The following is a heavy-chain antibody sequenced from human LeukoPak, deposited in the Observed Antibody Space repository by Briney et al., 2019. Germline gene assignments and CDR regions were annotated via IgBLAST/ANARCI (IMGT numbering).Heavy chain of an antibody. CDR1: GYTFSSYY. Sequence: ASVKVSCKASGYTFSSYYMHWVRQAPGQGLERMGIISPSGSSTSHAQKFQGRVTMTRDTSTATVSMEVSSLRSDDTAVYYCARGDSRSPRNAFDIWGQGTMVTVSS. V-gene: IGHV1-46*01. J-gene: IGHJ3*02. CDR2: ISPSGSST. CDR3: ARGDSRSPRNAFDI. D-gene: IGHD6-13*01.